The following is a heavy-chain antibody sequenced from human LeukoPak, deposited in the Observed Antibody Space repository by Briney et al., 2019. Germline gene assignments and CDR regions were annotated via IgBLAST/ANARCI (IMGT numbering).Heavy chain of an antibody. CDR1: GFTFSSYG. V-gene: IGHV3-30*02. J-gene: IGHJ4*02. CDR2: IRYDGSNK. Sequence: GGSLRLSCAASGFTFSSYGMHWVRQAPGKGLEWVAFIRYDGSNKYYADSVKGRFTISRDNSKNTLYLQMNSLRAEDTAVYYCAKDLTTVTTQGDYWGQGTLVTVSS. D-gene: IGHD4-17*01. CDR3: AKDLTTVTTQGDY.